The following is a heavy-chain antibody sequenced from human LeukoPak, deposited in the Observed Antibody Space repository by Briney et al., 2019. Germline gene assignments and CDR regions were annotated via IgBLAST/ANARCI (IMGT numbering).Heavy chain of an antibody. CDR2: IRGSGGNT. CDR3: AKDLFDYGGNSAPPYYFGY. V-gene: IGHV3-23*01. D-gene: IGHD4-23*01. J-gene: IGHJ4*02. Sequence: GGSLRLSCAASGFTFSNNAMSWVRQAPGKGLEWVSGIRGSGGNTYYADSVKGRFTISRDNSKNTLFLQMNGLRAEDTAVYYCAKDLFDYGGNSAPPYYFGYWGQGALVTVSS. CDR1: GFTFSNNA.